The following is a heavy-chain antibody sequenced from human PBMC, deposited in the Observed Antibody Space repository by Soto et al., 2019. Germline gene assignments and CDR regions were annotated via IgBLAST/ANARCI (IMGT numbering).Heavy chain of an antibody. CDR1: GFTFSSYG. Sequence: QVQLVESGGGVVQPGRSVRLSCAASGFTFSSYGMHWVRQAPGKGLEWVAVISYDGSNKYYADSVKGRFTISRDNSKNTLYMQMNSLRAEDTAVYYCAKDRKLGYCSGGSCYPHWWGQGTLVTVSS. CDR2: ISYDGSNK. CDR3: AKDRKLGYCSGGSCYPHW. J-gene: IGHJ4*02. D-gene: IGHD2-15*01. V-gene: IGHV3-30*18.